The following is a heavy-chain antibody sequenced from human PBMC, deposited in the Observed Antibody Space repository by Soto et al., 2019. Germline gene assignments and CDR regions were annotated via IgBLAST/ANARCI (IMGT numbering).Heavy chain of an antibody. CDR2: ISGSSSTI. CDR3: ARATYQLSPIGTY. Sequence: GGSLRLSCAASGFTFSSYSMNWVRQAPGKGLEWVSYISGSSSTIYYADSVEGRFTVSRDNAKNSLYLQMNSLRDEDTAVYFCARATYQLSPIGTYWGQGTLVTVSS. J-gene: IGHJ4*02. CDR1: GFTFSSYS. V-gene: IGHV3-48*02. D-gene: IGHD2-2*01.